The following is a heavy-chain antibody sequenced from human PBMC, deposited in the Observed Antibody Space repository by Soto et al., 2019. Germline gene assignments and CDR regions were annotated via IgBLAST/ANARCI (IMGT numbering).Heavy chain of an antibody. J-gene: IGHJ2*01. V-gene: IGHV4-34*01. D-gene: IGHD6-19*01. CDR1: GGSFSGYY. CDR2: INHSAST. Sequence: QVQLQQWGAGLLKPSETLSLTCAVYGGSFSGYYWSWIRQPPGKGLEWIGEINHSASTNYNPSLMSRVTISVDPSKNQFSLKLSSVTAADTAVYYCARGAGWSYWYFDLWGRGTLVTVSS. CDR3: ARGAGWSYWYFDL.